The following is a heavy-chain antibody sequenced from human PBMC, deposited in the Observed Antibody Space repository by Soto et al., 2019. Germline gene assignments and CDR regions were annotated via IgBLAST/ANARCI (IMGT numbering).Heavy chain of an antibody. D-gene: IGHD3-3*01. CDR2: IYHSGST. Sequence: SETLSLTCAVSGYSISSGYYWGWIRQPPGKGLEWIGSIYHSGSTYYNPSLKSRVTISVDTSKNQFSLKLSSVTAADTAVYYCSTEPYYDFWSGYSRGWFDPWGQGTLVTVSS. J-gene: IGHJ5*02. CDR1: GYSISSGYY. V-gene: IGHV4-38-2*02. CDR3: STEPYYDFWSGYSRGWFDP.